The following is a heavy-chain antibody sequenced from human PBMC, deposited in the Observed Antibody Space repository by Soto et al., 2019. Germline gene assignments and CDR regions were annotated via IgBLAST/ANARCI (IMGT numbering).Heavy chain of an antibody. V-gene: IGHV3-23*01. Sequence: GGSLRLSCAASGFTFGNYAMNWVRQAPGKGLEWISSISDPGTSTYYANSVKGRFSMSRDNSKNTLFLQMSRLRADDTAVYFCAKSLVTPSDAFDLWGRGTLVTVSS. CDR1: GFTFGNYA. CDR2: ISDPGTST. CDR3: AKSLVTPSDAFDL. J-gene: IGHJ3*01. D-gene: IGHD2-21*02.